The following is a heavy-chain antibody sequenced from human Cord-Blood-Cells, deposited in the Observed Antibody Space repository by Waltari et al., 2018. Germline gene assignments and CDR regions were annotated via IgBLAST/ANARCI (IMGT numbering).Heavy chain of an antibody. CDR3: ARVGSIAATTNWFDP. J-gene: IGHJ5*02. D-gene: IGHD6-13*01. V-gene: IGHV1-69*01. CDR2: IIPIFGTA. Sequence: QVQLVQSGAAVKKPGSSVKVSCKASGGTFSSYSISWARKPPGQGLEWMGGIIPIFGTANYAQKFQGRVTITADESTSTAYMELSSLRSEDTAVYYCARVGSIAATTNWFDPWGQGTLVTVSS. CDR1: GGTFSSYS.